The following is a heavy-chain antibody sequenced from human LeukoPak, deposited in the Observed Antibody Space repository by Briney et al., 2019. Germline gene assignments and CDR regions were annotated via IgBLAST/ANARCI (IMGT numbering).Heavy chain of an antibody. D-gene: IGHD6-13*01. Sequence: SVKVSCKASGGSFSSYAISWVRQAPGQGLEWMGGIIPIFGTANYAQKFQGRVTITTDESTSTAYMELSSLRSEDTAVYYCARRLKQQLVNAFDIWGQGTMVTVSS. CDR3: ARRLKQQLVNAFDI. CDR2: IIPIFGTA. J-gene: IGHJ3*02. CDR1: GGSFSSYA. V-gene: IGHV1-69*05.